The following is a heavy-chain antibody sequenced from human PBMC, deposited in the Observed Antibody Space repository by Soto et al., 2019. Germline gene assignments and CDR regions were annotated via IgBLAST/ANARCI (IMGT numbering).Heavy chain of an antibody. CDR1: GGAFSSYA. CDR3: ARTAYYYDSSGYYSGENYFDY. V-gene: IGHV1-69*13. J-gene: IGHJ4*02. Sequence: GASVKVSSKASGGAFSSYAISLVRQAPGQGLEWVGGIIPIFGTANYAQKFQGRVTITADESTGTAYMELSSLRSEDTAVYYCARTAYYYDSSGYYSGENYFDYWGQGTMFTVSS. D-gene: IGHD3-22*01. CDR2: IIPIFGTA.